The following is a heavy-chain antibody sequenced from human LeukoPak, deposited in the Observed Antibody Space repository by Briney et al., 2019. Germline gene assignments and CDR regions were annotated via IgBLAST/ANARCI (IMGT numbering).Heavy chain of an antibody. CDR1: GGSFSGYY. Sequence: SETLSLTCAVHGGSFSGYYWSWIRQPPGKGLGWIGEINHSGSTNYNPSLKSRVTISVDTSKNQFSLKLSSVTAADTAVYYCASGYYYRTFDYWGQGTLVTVSS. J-gene: IGHJ4*02. CDR3: ASGYYYRTFDY. D-gene: IGHD3-22*01. CDR2: INHSGST. V-gene: IGHV4-34*01.